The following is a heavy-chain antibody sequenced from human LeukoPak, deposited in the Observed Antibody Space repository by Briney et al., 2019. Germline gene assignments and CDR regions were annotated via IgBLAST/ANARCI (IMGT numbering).Heavy chain of an antibody. CDR2: ISTYNGKT. CDR1: GYTLSSYS. CDR3: ARDRGGYSYGYIRGHAFDI. J-gene: IGHJ3*02. D-gene: IGHD5-18*01. Sequence: ASVKVSCKASGYTLSSYSITWMRQAPGQGLEWMGWISTYNGKTNFAEKFQGRVTMTTDTSTSIVYMELRSLRSDDTAVYFCARDRGGYSYGYIRGHAFDIWGQGTKVTVSS. V-gene: IGHV1-18*01.